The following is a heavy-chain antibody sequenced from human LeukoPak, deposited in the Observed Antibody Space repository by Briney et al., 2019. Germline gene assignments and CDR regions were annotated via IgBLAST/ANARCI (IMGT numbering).Heavy chain of an antibody. CDR3: ARLTHSGSYYYYYYMDV. D-gene: IGHD1-26*01. V-gene: IGHV5-51*01. Sequence: GESLKISCKGSGYSFTSYWIGWVRQMPGKGLEWMGIIYPGDSDTRYSPSFQCQVTISADKSISTAYLQWSSLKASDTAMYYCARLTHSGSYYYYYYMDVWGKGTTVTVSS. CDR1: GYSFTSYW. CDR2: IYPGDSDT. J-gene: IGHJ6*03.